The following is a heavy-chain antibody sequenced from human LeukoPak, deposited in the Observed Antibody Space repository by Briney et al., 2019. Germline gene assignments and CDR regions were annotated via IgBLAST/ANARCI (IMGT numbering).Heavy chain of an antibody. Sequence: GASVKVSCKASGYTFTSYGISWVRQAPGQGLEWMGWISAYNGNTNYAQKLQGRVTMTTDTSTSTAYMELSSLRSEDTAVYYCAISRGYCSGGSCYLLDYWGQGTLVAVSS. D-gene: IGHD2-15*01. CDR3: AISRGYCSGGSCYLLDY. J-gene: IGHJ4*02. CDR1: GYTFTSYG. V-gene: IGHV1-18*01. CDR2: ISAYNGNT.